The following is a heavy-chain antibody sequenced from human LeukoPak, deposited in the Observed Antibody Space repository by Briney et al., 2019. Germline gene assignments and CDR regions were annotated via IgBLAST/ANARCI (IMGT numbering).Heavy chain of an antibody. CDR1: GGSISSYY. Sequence: SETLSLTCTVSGGSISSYYWSWIRQPAGKGLEWIGRIYTSGSTNYNPSLKSRVTMSVGTSKNQFSLKLSSVTAADTAVYYCARDRQYYYDSSGYDYYYYYYMDVWGKGTTVTVSS. D-gene: IGHD3-22*01. V-gene: IGHV4-4*07. J-gene: IGHJ6*03. CDR2: IYTSGST. CDR3: ARDRQYYYDSSGYDYYYYYYMDV.